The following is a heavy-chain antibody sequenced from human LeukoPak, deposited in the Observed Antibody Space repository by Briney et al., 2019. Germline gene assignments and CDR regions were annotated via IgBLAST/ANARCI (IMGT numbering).Heavy chain of an antibody. CDR2: ISSSGGTI. J-gene: IGHJ6*04. D-gene: IGHD3-10*02. V-gene: IGHV3-48*03. Sequence: PGGSLRLSCAASGFTVSSNYMNWVRQAPGKGLEWVSYISSSGGTIYYADSVKGRFTISRDNAKNSLYLQMNSLRAEDTAVYYCAELGITMIGGVWGKGTTVTISS. CDR3: AELGITMIGGV. CDR1: GFTVSSNY.